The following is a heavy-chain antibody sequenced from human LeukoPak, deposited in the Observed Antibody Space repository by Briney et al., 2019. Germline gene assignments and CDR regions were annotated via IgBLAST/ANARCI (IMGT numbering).Heavy chain of an antibody. CDR1: GGSFSGYY. J-gene: IGHJ1*01. CDR3: ARGPPRSWYRGEYFQH. CDR2: INHSGST. Sequence: TSETLSLTCAVYGGSFSGYYWSWIRQPPGKGLEWIGEINHSGSTNYNPSLKSRVTISVDTSKNQFSLKLSSVTAADTAAYYCARGPPRSWYRGEYFQHWGQGTLVTVSS. D-gene: IGHD6-13*01. V-gene: IGHV4-34*01.